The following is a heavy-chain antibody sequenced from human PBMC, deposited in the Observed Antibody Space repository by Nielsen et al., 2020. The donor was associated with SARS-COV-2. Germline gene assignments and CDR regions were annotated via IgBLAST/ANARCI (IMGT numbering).Heavy chain of an antibody. CDR3: AKAGIAVAGPFDY. J-gene: IGHJ4*02. V-gene: IGHV1-24*01. CDR1: GYTLTELS. D-gene: IGHD6-19*01. Sequence: ASVKVSCKVSGYTLTELSMHWVRQAPGKGLEWMGGFDPEDGETIYAQKFQGRVTMTEDTSTDTAYMELSSLRAEDTALYYCAKAGIAVAGPFDYWGQGTLVTVSS. CDR2: FDPEDGET.